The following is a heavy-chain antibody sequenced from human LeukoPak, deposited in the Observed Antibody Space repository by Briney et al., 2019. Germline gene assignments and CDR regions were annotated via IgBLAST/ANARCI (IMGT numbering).Heavy chain of an antibody. CDR3: ARDQVAPAASFDY. CDR1: GGSISSGNYY. V-gene: IGHV4-61*02. J-gene: IGHJ4*02. D-gene: IGHD2-2*01. Sequence: PSQTLSLTCTVSGGSISSGNYYWSWIRQPAGKGLEWIGRISTRGSTDYNPSLKSRVSISVDTSKNQFSLKLSSVTAADTAVFYCARDQVAPAASFDYWGQGALVTVSS. CDR2: ISTRGST.